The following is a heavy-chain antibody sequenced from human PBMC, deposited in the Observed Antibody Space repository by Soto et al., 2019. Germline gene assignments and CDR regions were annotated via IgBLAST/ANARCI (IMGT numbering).Heavy chain of an antibody. CDR1: GFTFSYYW. D-gene: IGHD2-21*02. V-gene: IGHV3-74*01. CDR2: IHSDGSST. J-gene: IGHJ3*01. Sequence: GGSLRLSCAASGFTFSYYWMHWVRQAPGQGLVWVSRIHSDGSSTTYADSVKGRFTISRDNAKNTLYLQMNSLRAENTAVYYCARGDRGAFDLWGQGTMVTVSS. CDR3: ARGDRGAFDL.